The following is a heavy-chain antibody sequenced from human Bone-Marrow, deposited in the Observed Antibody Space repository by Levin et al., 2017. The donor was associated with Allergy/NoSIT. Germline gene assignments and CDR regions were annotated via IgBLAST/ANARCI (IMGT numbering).Heavy chain of an antibody. D-gene: IGHD6-19*01. J-gene: IGHJ4*02. V-gene: IGHV4-39*07. CDR1: GGSVSSSSYS. CDR3: ARVPFLTISGWGGIKY. Sequence: KTSETLSLTCTVSGGSVSSSSYSWGWIRQPPGKGLEWIGSISYSGSTYYNPSLKSRVTMSVDTSKHQFSLRLTSVTAADTAAYYCARVPFLTISGWGGIKYWGRGILVTVSS. CDR2: ISYSGST.